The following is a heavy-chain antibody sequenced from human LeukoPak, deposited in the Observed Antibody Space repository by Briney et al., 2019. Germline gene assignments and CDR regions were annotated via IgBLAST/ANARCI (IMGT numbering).Heavy chain of an antibody. J-gene: IGHJ5*02. V-gene: IGHV4-34*01. D-gene: IGHD3-10*01. Sequence: PSETLSLTCAVYGGSFSGYYWSWIRQPPGKGLEWIGEINHSGSTNYNPSLKSRVTISVDTSKNQFSLKLSSVTAADTAVYYCARGYGSGLLISYNWFDPWGQGTLVTVSS. CDR3: ARGYGSGLLISYNWFDP. CDR1: GGSFSGYY. CDR2: INHSGST.